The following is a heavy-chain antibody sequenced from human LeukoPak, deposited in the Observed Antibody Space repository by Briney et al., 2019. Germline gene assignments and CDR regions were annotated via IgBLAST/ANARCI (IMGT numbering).Heavy chain of an antibody. CDR3: ARLSLGDSSGYYYNRRVFGY. CDR2: INHSGST. Sequence: SETLSLTCAVYGGSFSGYYWSWIRQPPGKGLEWIGEINHSGSTNYNPSLKSRVTISVDTSKNQFSLKLSSVTAADTAVYYCARLSLGDSSGYYYNRRVFGYWGQGTLVTVSS. D-gene: IGHD3-22*01. J-gene: IGHJ4*02. CDR1: GGSFSGYY. V-gene: IGHV4-34*01.